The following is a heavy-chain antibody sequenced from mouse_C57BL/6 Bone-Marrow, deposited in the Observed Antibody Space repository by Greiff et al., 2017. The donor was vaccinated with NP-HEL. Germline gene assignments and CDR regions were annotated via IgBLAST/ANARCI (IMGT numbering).Heavy chain of an antibody. J-gene: IGHJ3*01. Sequence: QVQLQQSGAELVRPGSSVKLSCKASGYTFTSYWMHWVKQRPIQGLEWIGNIDPSDSETHYNQKFKDKATLTVDKSSSTAYMQLSSLTSEDSAVYYCARLDDGLFAYWGQGTLVTVSA. D-gene: IGHD2-3*01. CDR1: GYTFTSYW. CDR2: IDPSDSET. V-gene: IGHV1-52*01. CDR3: ARLDDGLFAY.